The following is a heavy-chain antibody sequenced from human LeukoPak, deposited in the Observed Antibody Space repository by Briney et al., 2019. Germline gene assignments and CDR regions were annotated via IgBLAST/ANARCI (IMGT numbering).Heavy chain of an antibody. CDR3: ARHHEIEMATRAFDI. J-gene: IGHJ3*02. V-gene: IGHV4-59*08. CDR2: IYYSGST. Sequence: PSETLSLTCTVSGGSISSYYWSWIRQPPGKGLEWIGYIYYSGSTNYNPSLKSRVTISVDTSKNQFSLKLTSVTAADTAVYYCARHHEIEMATRAFDIWGQATMVTVSS. CDR1: GGSISSYY. D-gene: IGHD5-24*01.